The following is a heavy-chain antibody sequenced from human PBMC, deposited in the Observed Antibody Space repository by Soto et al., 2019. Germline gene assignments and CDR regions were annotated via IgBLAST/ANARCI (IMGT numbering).Heavy chain of an antibody. CDR3: ARGRSSIAARRSKNYYMDV. CDR2: MNPNSGNT. J-gene: IGHJ6*03. V-gene: IGHV1-8*01. D-gene: IGHD6-6*01. Sequence: ASVKVSCTASGYTFTSYDINWVRQATGQGLEWMGWMNPNSGNTGYAQKFQGRVTMTRNTSISTAYMELSSLRSEDTAVYYCARGRSSIAARRSKNYYMDVWGKGTTVTVSS. CDR1: GYTFTSYD.